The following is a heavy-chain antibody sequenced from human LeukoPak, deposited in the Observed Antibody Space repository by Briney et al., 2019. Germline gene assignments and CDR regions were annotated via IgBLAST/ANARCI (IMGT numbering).Heavy chain of an antibody. CDR3: AREIGDHQGWNPYAFDI. CDR1: GGTFSSYA. Sequence: SVKVSCKASGGTFSSYAISWVRQAPGQGLEWMGGIIPIFGTANYAQKFQGRVTITADKSTSTAYMELSSLRSEDTAVYYCAREIGDHQGWNPYAFDIWGQGTMVTVSS. J-gene: IGHJ3*02. D-gene: IGHD1-1*01. CDR2: IIPIFGTA. V-gene: IGHV1-69*06.